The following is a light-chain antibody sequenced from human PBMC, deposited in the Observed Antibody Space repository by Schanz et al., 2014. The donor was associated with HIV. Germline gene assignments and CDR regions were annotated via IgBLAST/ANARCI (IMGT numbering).Light chain of an antibody. CDR1: NSNIGTYD. CDR3: AVWDSTLNGPL. CDR2: SQN. J-gene: IGLJ2*01. V-gene: IGLV1-44*01. Sequence: SVLTQPPSASGTPGQGVTISCSGGNSNIGTYDVNWYQQLPGTAPRLLIYSQNKRPSGVPDRFSGSKSDTSASLAISGLQFDDEAQYYCAVWDSTLNGPLFGGGTKVTVL.